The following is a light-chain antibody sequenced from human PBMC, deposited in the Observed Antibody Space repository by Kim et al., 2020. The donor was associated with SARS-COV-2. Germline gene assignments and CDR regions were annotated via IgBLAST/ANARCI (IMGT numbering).Light chain of an antibody. V-gene: IGLV1-40*01. Sequence: GTSSCTGSSSNSGAGYDVHWYQQLPGTAPKLLIYGNSNRPSGVPDRFSGSKSGTSASLAITGLQAEDEADYYCQSYDSSLSGSGVFGGGTQLTVL. CDR3: QSYDSSLSGSGV. CDR1: SSNSGAGYD. J-gene: IGLJ3*02. CDR2: GNS.